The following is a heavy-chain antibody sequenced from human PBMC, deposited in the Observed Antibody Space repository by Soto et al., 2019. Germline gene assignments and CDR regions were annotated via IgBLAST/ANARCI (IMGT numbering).Heavy chain of an antibody. V-gene: IGHV1-58*01. J-gene: IGHJ6*02. D-gene: IGHD6-19*01. CDR2: IVVGSGNT. CDR1: GFTFTSSA. CDR3: AADVPRKVAVAGPARGMDV. Sequence: SVKVSCKASGFTFTSSAVQWVRQARGQRLEWIGWIVVGSGNTNYAQKFQERVTITRDMSTSTAYVKLSSLRSEDTTVEYCAADVPRKVAVAGPARGMDVWGQGTTVTVSS.